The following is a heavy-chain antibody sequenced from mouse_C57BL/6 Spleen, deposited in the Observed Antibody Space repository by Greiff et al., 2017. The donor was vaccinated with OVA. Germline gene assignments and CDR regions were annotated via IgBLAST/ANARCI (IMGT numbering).Heavy chain of an antibody. D-gene: IGHD2-4*01. CDR2: IYPRDGST. CDR3: ARNDYDDPYFDY. V-gene: IGHV1-78*01. Sequence: VQRVESDAELVKPGASVKISCKVSGYTFTDHTIHWMKQRPEQGLEWIGYIYPRDGSTKYNEKFKGKATLTADKSSSTAYMQLNSLTSEDSAVYFCARNDYDDPYFDYWGQGTTLTVSS. CDR1: GYTFTDHT. J-gene: IGHJ2*01.